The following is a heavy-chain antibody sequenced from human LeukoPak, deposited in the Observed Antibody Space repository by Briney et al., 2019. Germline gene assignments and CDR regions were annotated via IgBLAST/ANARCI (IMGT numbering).Heavy chain of an antibody. V-gene: IGHV1-46*01. J-gene: IGHJ4*02. CDR1: GYTFTSYY. CDR3: ARREEAVAADMGFDY. Sequence: ASVKVSCKASGYTFTSYYMHWVRQAPGQGLEWMGIINPSGGSTSYAQKFQGRVTMTRDMSTSTVYMELSSLRSEDTAVYYCARREEAVAADMGFDYWGQGTLVTVSS. D-gene: IGHD6-19*01. CDR2: INPSGGST.